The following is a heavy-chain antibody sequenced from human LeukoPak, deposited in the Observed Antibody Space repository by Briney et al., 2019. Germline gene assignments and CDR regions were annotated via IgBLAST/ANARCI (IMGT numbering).Heavy chain of an antibody. CDR3: ARGGIVGATTDFGAFDI. Sequence: ASVKVSCTAYGYTFTSYYMHWVRQAPGQGLEWMGIINPSGGSTSYAQKFQGRVTMTRDTSTSTVYMELSSLRSEDTAVYYCARGGIVGATTDFGAFDIWGQGTMVTVSS. J-gene: IGHJ3*02. D-gene: IGHD1-26*01. CDR1: GYTFTSYY. V-gene: IGHV1-46*01. CDR2: INPSGGST.